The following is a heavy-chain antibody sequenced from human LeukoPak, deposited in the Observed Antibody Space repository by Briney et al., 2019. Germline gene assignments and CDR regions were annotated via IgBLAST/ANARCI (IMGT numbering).Heavy chain of an antibody. CDR2: ISGSGGRT. CDR1: GFTFSSYA. V-gene: IGHV3-23*01. D-gene: IGHD3-22*01. Sequence: GGSLRLSCAASGFTFSSYAMSWVCQAPGKGLERVSAISGSGGRTYYADSAKGGFTISRENSKKTLYMQMNRVRDEETGVYYCAKDYDSIGYLFDYCGQRTLGTVSS. J-gene: IGHJ4*01. CDR3: AKDYDSIGYLFDY.